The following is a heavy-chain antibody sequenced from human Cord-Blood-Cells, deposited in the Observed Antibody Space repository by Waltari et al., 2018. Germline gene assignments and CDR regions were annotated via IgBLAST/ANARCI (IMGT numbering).Heavy chain of an antibody. CDR2: INPNSGGT. D-gene: IGHD1-1*01. Sequence: QVQLVQTGAEVKKPAASVKVSCRASGYSSTAYYMHWLRQAPGQGLEWMGWINPNSGGTNYAQKFQGWVTMTRDTSISTAYMELSRLRSDDTAVYYCARQEGGVLQLDYWGQGTLVTVSS. J-gene: IGHJ4*02. CDR3: ARQEGGVLQLDY. CDR1: GYSSTAYY. V-gene: IGHV1-2*04.